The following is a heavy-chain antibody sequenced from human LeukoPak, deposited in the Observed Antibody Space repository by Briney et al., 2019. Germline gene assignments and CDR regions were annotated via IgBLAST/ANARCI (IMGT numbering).Heavy chain of an antibody. CDR1: GGSVSSGSYY. CDR2: VYYSGTT. Sequence: SVTLSLTCAVSGGSVSSGSYYWSRIRQPPGQGLEWIGYVYYSGTTNYNPSLKSRVTISVDTSKNQFSLMLSSVTAADTAVYYCARGVKVAVASSYYYGLDVWGQGTTVTVSS. J-gene: IGHJ6*02. D-gene: IGHD6-19*01. CDR3: ARGVKVAVASSYYYGLDV. V-gene: IGHV4-61*01.